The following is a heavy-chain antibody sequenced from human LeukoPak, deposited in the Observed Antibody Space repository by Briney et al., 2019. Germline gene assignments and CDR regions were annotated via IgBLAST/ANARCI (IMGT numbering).Heavy chain of an antibody. D-gene: IGHD5-18*01. CDR3: ARNVRDTGTFDY. CDR1: GYTFTSYD. J-gene: IGHJ4*02. CDR2: MNANSGDT. Sequence: ASVNVSCMSSGYTFTSYDINGVRQATGQGLEWMGWMNANSGDTGYAQRFQGRVTMTRSTSISTAYMELSSLRSEDTAVYYCARNVRDTGTFDYWGQGTLVTVSS. V-gene: IGHV1-8*01.